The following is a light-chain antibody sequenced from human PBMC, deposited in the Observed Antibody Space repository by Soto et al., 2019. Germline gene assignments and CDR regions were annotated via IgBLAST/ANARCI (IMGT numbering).Light chain of an antibody. Sequence: EIVMTQSPATLSVSPGESATLTCRASQSINRDLAWYVQKPGQAPRRVVYGASTWATGVPPRFTGSGSGTEFTLTISGLQSVDFAVYYCQQYKSWPITFGQGTRLENK. CDR3: QQYKSWPIT. J-gene: IGKJ5*01. V-gene: IGKV3D-15*01. CDR2: GAS. CDR1: QSINRD.